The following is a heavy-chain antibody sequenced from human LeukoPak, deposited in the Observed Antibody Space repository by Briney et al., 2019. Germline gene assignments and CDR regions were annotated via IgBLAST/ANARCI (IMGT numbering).Heavy chain of an antibody. CDR2: IIPIFGTA. D-gene: IGHD6-6*01. Sequence: SVKVSCKASGGTFSSYAISWVRQAPGQGLEWMGGIIPIFGTANYAQKFQGRVTITTDESTSTAYMELSSLRSEDTAVYYCARAPLYSSSPSAREASYYYYMDVWGKGTTVTVSS. CDR3: ARAPLYSSSPSAREASYYYYMDV. V-gene: IGHV1-69*05. J-gene: IGHJ6*03. CDR1: GGTFSSYA.